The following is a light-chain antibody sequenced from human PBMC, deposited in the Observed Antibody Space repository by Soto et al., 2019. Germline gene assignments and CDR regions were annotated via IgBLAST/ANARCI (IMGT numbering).Light chain of an antibody. CDR1: ISNLGSNF. CDR3: AAWDDSLRGVV. V-gene: IGLV1-47*01. J-gene: IGLJ3*02. Sequence: QSVLTQPPSASGTPGQRVTISCSGSISNLGSNFVFWYQQLPGAAPKLLISRNDQRPSGVPDRSSGSKSGTSASLAISGLRSEDEADYHCAAWDDSLRGVVFGGGTKLTVL. CDR2: RND.